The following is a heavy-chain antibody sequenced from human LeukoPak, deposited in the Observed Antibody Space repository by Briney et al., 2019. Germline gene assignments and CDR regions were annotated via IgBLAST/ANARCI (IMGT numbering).Heavy chain of an antibody. CDR1: GGSISSYY. Sequence: SQTLSLTCAVSGGSISSYYWSWIRQPPGKGLEWIGYIYYSGSTNCNPSLKSRVTISVDTSKNQFSLKLSSVTAADTAVYYCARDSSSYGSGSTYFDYWGQGTLVTVSS. J-gene: IGHJ4*02. CDR2: IYYSGST. V-gene: IGHV4-59*01. CDR3: ARDSSSYGSGSTYFDY. D-gene: IGHD3-10*01.